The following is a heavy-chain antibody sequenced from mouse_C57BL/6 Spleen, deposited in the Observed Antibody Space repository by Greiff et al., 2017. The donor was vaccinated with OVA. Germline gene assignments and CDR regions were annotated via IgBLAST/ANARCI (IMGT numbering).Heavy chain of an antibody. CDR3: ARGELGYFDV. J-gene: IGHJ1*03. V-gene: IGHV1-69*01. D-gene: IGHD4-1*01. CDR2: IDPSDSYT. Sequence: QVQLQQPGAELVMPGASVKLSCKASGYTFTSYWMHWVKQRPGQGLEWIGEIDPSDSYTNYNQKFKGKSTLTVDKSSSTAYMQLSSLTSEDSAVYYCARGELGYFDVWGTGTTVTVSS. CDR1: GYTFTSYW.